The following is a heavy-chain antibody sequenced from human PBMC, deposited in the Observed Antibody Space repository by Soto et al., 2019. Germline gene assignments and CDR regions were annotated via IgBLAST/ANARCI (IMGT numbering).Heavy chain of an antibody. CDR3: AHWPIVANYYYGMDV. CDR2: IYWDDDK. J-gene: IGHJ6*02. V-gene: IGHV2-5*02. D-gene: IGHD5-12*01. Sequence: SVPTLVKPTQTLALNCTFSGFSLSTSGLGVGWIRQPPGKSLEWLALIYWDDDKRYSPSLKSRLTITKDTSKNQVVLTMTNMDPVDTATYYCAHWPIVANYYYGMDVWGQGTTVTVSS. CDR1: GFSLSTSGLG.